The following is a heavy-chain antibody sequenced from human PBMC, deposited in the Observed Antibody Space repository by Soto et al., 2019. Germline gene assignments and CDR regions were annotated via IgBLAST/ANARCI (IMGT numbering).Heavy chain of an antibody. Sequence: GSLRLSCAASGFTFSSYEMNWVRQAPGKGLEWVSYISRGGGTIHYADSVKGRFTISRDNAKSSLYLQMSSLRAEDTAVYYCARDHPSSGWVDYWGQGTLVTVSS. J-gene: IGHJ4*02. CDR3: ARDHPSSGWVDY. CDR2: ISRGGGTI. D-gene: IGHD6-19*01. CDR1: GFTFSSYE. V-gene: IGHV3-48*03.